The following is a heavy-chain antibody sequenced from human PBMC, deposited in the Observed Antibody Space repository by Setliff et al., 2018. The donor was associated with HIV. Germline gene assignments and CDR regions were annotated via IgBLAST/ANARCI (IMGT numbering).Heavy chain of an antibody. D-gene: IGHD5-12*01. CDR2: IYPSGST. V-gene: IGHV4-30-2*01. Sequence: SETLSLTCAVPGDSISSGGYSWSWIRQPSGKGLEWIGYIYPSGSTYYNPSLKSRVTISVDRSKNQLSLNLKSVSAADTAVYYCARASREYTGYDYWYFDYWGQGTQVTVSS. CDR1: GDSISSGGYS. J-gene: IGHJ4*02. CDR3: ARASREYTGYDYWYFDY.